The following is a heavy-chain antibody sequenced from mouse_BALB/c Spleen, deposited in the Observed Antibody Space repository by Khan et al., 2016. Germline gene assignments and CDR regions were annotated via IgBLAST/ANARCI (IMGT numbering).Heavy chain of an antibody. CDR1: GFTFSNYW. Sequence: EVKLEVSGGGLVQPGGSMKLSCVASGFTFSNYWMNWVRQSTEKGLEWVAEIRLKSNNYATHYAESVKGRFTISRDDSKSSVYLQMNNLRAEDTGIYYCTTGFAYWGQGTLVTVSA. V-gene: IGHV6-6*02. CDR3: TTGFAY. J-gene: IGHJ3*01. CDR2: IRLKSNNYAT.